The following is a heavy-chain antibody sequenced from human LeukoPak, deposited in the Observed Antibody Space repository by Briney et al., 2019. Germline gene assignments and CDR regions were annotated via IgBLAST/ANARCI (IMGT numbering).Heavy chain of an antibody. CDR1: GGSISSGGYY. CDR2: IYYSGTT. J-gene: IGHJ5*02. V-gene: IGHV4-39*07. D-gene: IGHD2-2*01. CDR3: AREVDAAAAYNWFDP. Sequence: PSEALSLTCTVSGGSISSGGYYWVWVRQPPGKGLEWIGTIYYSGTTYYNPSLKSRVTISVDTSKNQFSLRLSSVTAADTAVYYCAREVDAAAAYNWFDPWGQGTLVTVSS.